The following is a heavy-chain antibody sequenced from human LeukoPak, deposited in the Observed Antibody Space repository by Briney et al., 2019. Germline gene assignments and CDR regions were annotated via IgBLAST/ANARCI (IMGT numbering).Heavy chain of an antibody. CDR3: ASRWLVRYYFDY. CDR2: IYHSGST. CDR1: GGSISSSNW. J-gene: IGHJ4*02. D-gene: IGHD6-19*01. Sequence: SETLSLTCAVSGGSISSSNWWSWVRQPPGKGLEWIGEIYHSGSTNYNPSLKSRVTISVDKSKNQFSLKLSSVTAADTAVYYCASRWLVRYYFDYWGQGTLVTVSS. V-gene: IGHV4-4*02.